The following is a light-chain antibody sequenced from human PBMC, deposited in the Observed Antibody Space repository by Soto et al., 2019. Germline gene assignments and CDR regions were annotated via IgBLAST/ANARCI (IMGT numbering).Light chain of an antibody. CDR3: QQYGRSPDLFT. J-gene: IGKJ3*01. Sequence: EIVLTQSPGTLSLSPGERATLSCRASQSVSSSYLAWYQQKPGQAPRLLIYGAFSRVTGIPDRFSGSGSGTDFTLTISRLEPEDFAVYYCQQYGRSPDLFTFGPGTKVDIK. CDR1: QSVSSSY. V-gene: IGKV3-20*01. CDR2: GAF.